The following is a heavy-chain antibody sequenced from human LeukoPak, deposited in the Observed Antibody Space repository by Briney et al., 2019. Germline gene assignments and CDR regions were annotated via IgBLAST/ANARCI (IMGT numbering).Heavy chain of an antibody. CDR3: ARERDNMVTDY. V-gene: IGHV1-2*02. D-gene: IGHD5-18*01. J-gene: IGHJ4*02. CDR2: INPNSGGT. CDR1: GYTFTRYF. Sequence: ASVKVSCKASGYTFTRYFMHWVRQAPGQGLEWMGWINPNSGGTNYAQKFQGRVTMTRDTSISTAYIELSRLRSDDTGVYYCARERDNMVTDYWGEGTLVTVSS.